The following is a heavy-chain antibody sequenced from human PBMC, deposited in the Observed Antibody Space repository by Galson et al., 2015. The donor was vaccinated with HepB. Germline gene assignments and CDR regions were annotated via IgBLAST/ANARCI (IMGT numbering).Heavy chain of an antibody. D-gene: IGHD2-2*01. J-gene: IGHJ2*01. CDR3: AKGVPAAAQYFDL. V-gene: IGHV3-33*06. CDR1: GFTFSSYG. CDR2: IWYDGSNK. Sequence: SLRLSCAASGFTFSSYGMHWVRQAPGKGLEWVAVIWYDGSNKYYADSVKGRFTISRDNSKNTLYLQMNSLRAEDTAVYYCAKGVPAAAQYFDLWGRGTLVTVSS.